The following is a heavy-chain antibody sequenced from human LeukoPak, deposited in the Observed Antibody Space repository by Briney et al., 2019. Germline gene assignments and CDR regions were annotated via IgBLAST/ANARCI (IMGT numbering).Heavy chain of an antibody. CDR3: ARAIVVVPAAMVYYYYGMDV. V-gene: IGHV4-34*01. CDR1: GGSFSGYY. CDR2: INHSGST. D-gene: IGHD2-2*01. J-gene: IGHJ6*04. Sequence: PSETLSLTCAVYGGSFSGYYWSRIRQPPGKGLEWIGEINHSGSTNYNPSLKSRVTISVDTSKNQFSLKLSSVTAADTAVYYCARAIVVVPAAMVYYYYGMDVWGKGTTVTVSS.